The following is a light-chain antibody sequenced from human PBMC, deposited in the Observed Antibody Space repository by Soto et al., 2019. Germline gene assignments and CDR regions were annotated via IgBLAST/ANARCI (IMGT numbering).Light chain of an antibody. CDR3: QQYNDWPRT. V-gene: IGKV3-15*01. CDR2: GAS. CDR1: QCVSSN. Sequence: ELVMTQSPATLSVSPGASAPLSGRASQCVSSNLAWYQQKPGQAPRLLIYGASTRATDIPVSFSGSGSGTEFTLTISSLQSEEFAVYYCQQYNDWPRTVGQGTKVDIK. J-gene: IGKJ1*01.